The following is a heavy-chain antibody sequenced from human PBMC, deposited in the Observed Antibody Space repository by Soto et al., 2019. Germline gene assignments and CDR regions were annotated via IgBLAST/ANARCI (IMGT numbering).Heavy chain of an antibody. CDR1: GFTFSSYA. CDR3: VRDNKY. CDR2: ISYDGRNN. V-gene: IGHV3-30*04. J-gene: IGHJ4*02. Sequence: QVQLVESGGGVVQPGRSLRLSCAASGFTFSSYAMHWVRQAPGKGLEWVAVISYDGRNNYYTDSVKGRFNISRDNSKNTLYLQMNSLRAEDTAVYSCVRDNKYWGQGTLVTVSS.